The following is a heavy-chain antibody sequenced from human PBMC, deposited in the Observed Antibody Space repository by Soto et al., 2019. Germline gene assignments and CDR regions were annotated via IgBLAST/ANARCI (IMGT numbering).Heavy chain of an antibody. V-gene: IGHV1-69*06. CDR2: IIPIFGTA. Sequence: GASVKVSCKASGGTFSSYAISWVRQAPGQGLEWMGGIIPIFGTANYAQKFQGRVTITADKSTSTAYMELSSLRSEDTAVYYCASRASGSSWENWFDPWGQGTLVTVSS. D-gene: IGHD6-13*01. J-gene: IGHJ5*02. CDR1: GGTFSSYA. CDR3: ASRASGSSWENWFDP.